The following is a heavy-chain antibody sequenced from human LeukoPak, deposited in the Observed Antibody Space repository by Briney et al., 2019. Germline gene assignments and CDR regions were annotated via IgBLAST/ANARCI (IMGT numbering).Heavy chain of an antibody. CDR3: TRGPLWVKERLFDP. D-gene: IGHD3-16*01. Sequence: SETLSLTCSVYGGSFSGHYWSWIRQPPGKGLEGIGEINHSGTTNYNPSLKSRVAISIDASKNQFSLKLRYVTAADTAVYYCTRGPLWVKERLFDPWGQGTLVTVSS. V-gene: IGHV4-34*01. CDR2: INHSGTT. J-gene: IGHJ5*02. CDR1: GGSFSGHY.